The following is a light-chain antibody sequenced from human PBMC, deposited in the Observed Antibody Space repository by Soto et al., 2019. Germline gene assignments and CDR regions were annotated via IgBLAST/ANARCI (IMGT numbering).Light chain of an antibody. J-gene: IGKJ1*01. V-gene: IGKV3D-7*01. Sequence: PGERVTLCCRASQSVSSSYLTWYQQKPGQAPRLLIYGASTRATGIPARFSGSGSGTDFTLTISSLQPEDFAVYYCQQDYNLRTFGQGTKVEIK. CDR3: QQDYNLRT. CDR1: QSVSSSY. CDR2: GAS.